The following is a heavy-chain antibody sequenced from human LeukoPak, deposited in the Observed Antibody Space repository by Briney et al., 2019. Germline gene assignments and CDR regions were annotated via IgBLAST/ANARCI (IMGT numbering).Heavy chain of an antibody. J-gene: IGHJ4*02. V-gene: IGHV1-18*04. Sequence: GASVKVSCKASGYTFTGYYMHWVRQAPGQGLEWMGWISAYNGNTNYAQKLQGRVTMTTDTSTSTAYMEPRSLRSDDTAVYYCAREVDIVATGTYWGQGTLVTVSS. CDR2: ISAYNGNT. D-gene: IGHD5-12*01. CDR3: AREVDIVATGTY. CDR1: GYTFTGYY.